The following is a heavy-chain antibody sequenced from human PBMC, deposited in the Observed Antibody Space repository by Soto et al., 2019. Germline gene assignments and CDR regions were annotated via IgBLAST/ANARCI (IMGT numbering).Heavy chain of an antibody. CDR2: ISYDGSNK. J-gene: IGHJ6*02. Sequence: PVGSLRLSCAASGFTFSSYAMHWVRQAPGKGLEWVAVISYDGSNKYYADSVKGRFTISRDNSKNTLYLQMNSLRAEDTAVYYRARDKGVVVVAATNYYYYYGMDVWGQGTTVTVSS. CDR1: GFTFSSYA. CDR3: ARDKGVVVVAATNYYYYYGMDV. D-gene: IGHD2-15*01. V-gene: IGHV3-30-3*01.